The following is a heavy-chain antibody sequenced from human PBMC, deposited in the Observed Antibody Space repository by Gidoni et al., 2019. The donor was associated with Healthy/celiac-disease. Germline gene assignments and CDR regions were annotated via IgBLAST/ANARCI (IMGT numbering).Heavy chain of an antibody. J-gene: IGHJ6*02. CDR3: ARGYSYGFGSYGMDV. V-gene: IGHV4-39*01. D-gene: IGHD5-18*01. Sequence: QLQLQVSGPGLVQPAETLSLTCTVSGGSISSRSYYWGWIRQPPGTGLEWIGSIYYSGSTYYNPSHKSRVTISVDTSKNQYSLKLSAVTAADKAVYYCARGYSYGFGSYGMDVWGQGTTVTVSS. CDR2: IYYSGST. CDR1: GGSISSRSYY.